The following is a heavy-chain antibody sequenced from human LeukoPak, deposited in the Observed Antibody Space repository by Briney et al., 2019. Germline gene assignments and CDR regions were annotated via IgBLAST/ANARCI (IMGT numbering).Heavy chain of an antibody. CDR2: ISAYNGRT. Sequence: GASVKVSCKASGYTFTSSYINWVRQAPGQRLEWMGWISAYNGRTNYAQKFQGRVTMTTDSSTSTAYMDLTSLRSGDTAVYYCARGGTYYPCIDYWGQETLVTVSS. V-gene: IGHV1-18*01. CDR3: ARGGTYYPCIDY. J-gene: IGHJ4*02. CDR1: GYTFTSSY. D-gene: IGHD1-26*01.